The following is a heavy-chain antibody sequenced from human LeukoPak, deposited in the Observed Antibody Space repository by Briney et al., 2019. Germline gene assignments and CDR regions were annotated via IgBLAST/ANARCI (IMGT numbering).Heavy chain of an antibody. CDR2: IYYSGST. Sequence: SETLSLTCTVSGGSINSGDYYWSWIRQPPGKGLEWIGYIYYSGSTYYNPSLKSRVTISVDTSKNQFSLKLSSVTAADTAVYYCHAAAGMGLDYWGQRTLVTVSS. J-gene: IGHJ4*02. D-gene: IGHD6-13*01. CDR1: GGSINSGDYY. V-gene: IGHV4-30-4*01. CDR3: HAAAGMGLDY.